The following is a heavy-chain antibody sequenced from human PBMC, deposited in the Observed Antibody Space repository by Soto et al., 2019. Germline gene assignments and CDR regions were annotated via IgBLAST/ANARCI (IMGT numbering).Heavy chain of an antibody. J-gene: IGHJ5*02. Sequence: PSETLSLTCTVSGGSISSHYWSWIRQPPGQGLEWIGYIYYSGSTNYNPSLKSRVTISVDTSKNQFSLKLSSVTAADTAVYYCARRGPIVVVPAAHRGVGWFDPRGQGPLVT. CDR3: ARRGPIVVVPAAHRGVGWFDP. D-gene: IGHD2-2*01. V-gene: IGHV4-59*08. CDR2: IYYSGST. CDR1: GGSISSHY.